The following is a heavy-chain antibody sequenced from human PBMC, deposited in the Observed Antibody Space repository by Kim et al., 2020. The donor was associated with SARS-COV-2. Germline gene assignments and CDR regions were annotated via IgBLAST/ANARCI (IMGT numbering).Heavy chain of an antibody. CDR3: SYDSWTEYWRFAY. V-gene: IGHV3-49*03. J-gene: IGHJ4*02. Sequence: GGSLRLSCTGYGFSFGDFTVSWFRQAPGKGLQWVGFIRSRLYGGTTEYAASVKGRFTISRDDSKRIAYLQMDGLKTEDTAVYSCSYDSWTEYWRFAYWGRGTLAPLSS. CDR2: IRSRLYGGTT. CDR1: GFSFGDFT. D-gene: IGHD3-3*01.